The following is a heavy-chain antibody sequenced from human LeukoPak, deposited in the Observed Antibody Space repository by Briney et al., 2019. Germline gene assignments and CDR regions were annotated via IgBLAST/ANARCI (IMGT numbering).Heavy chain of an antibody. CDR2: IIPILGIA. CDR1: GGTFSSYA. CDR3: ARDHWLDIVVVPAAPPPIPDYYYYYGMDV. D-gene: IGHD2-2*03. V-gene: IGHV1-69*04. J-gene: IGHJ6*02. Sequence: SVRVSCKASGGTFSSYAISWVRQAPGQGLEWMGRIIPILGIANYAQKFQGRVTITADKSTSTAYMELSSLRSEDTAVYYCARDHWLDIVVVPAAPPPIPDYYYYYGMDVWGQGTTVTVSS.